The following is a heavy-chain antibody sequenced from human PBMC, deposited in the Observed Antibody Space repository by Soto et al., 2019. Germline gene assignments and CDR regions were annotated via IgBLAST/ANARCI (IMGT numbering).Heavy chain of an antibody. D-gene: IGHD2-15*01. J-gene: IGHJ6*02. V-gene: IGHV3-30-3*01. CDR1: GFILSTYA. CDR2: ISYDGNNK. Sequence: QVQLVESGGGVVQPGRSLRLSCAASGFILSTYAMYWVRQAPGKGLEWVAVISYDGNNKYYADSVKGRFTISRDNSKNTLYLQMNSLRAEDTAVYYCARAGCDGGRCYTLVGLRYGMDVWGQGTTVTVSS. CDR3: ARAGCDGGRCYTLVGLRYGMDV.